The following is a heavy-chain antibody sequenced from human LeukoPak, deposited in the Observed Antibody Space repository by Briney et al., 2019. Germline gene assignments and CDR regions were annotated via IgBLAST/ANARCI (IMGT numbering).Heavy chain of an antibody. D-gene: IGHD5-24*01. CDR3: AREDGYKVGLDS. V-gene: IGHV3-74*01. J-gene: IGHJ4*02. Sequence: GGSLTLSCAASGFTFSNFWVHWVRPDQGQGRVWVSRTNSERNSTAYADSVSGRFTISRDNAKNTLYLHMNCLRTEDTALDYCAREDGYKVGLDSWGQGTLVTVSS. CDR2: TNSERNST. CDR1: GFTFSNFW.